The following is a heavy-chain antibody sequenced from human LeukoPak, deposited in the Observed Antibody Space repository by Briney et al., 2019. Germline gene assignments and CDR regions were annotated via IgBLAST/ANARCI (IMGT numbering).Heavy chain of an antibody. CDR2: IAGSGGST. V-gene: IGHV3-23*01. Sequence: GGSLRLSCAASGFTFSSYAMSWVRQAPGKGLEWVSAIAGSGGSTYYADSVKGRFTISRDNSKNTLYLQMNNLRAEDTALYYCAKWGPIVGSTRAFDYWGQGTLVTVSS. CDR1: GFTFSSYA. J-gene: IGHJ4*02. CDR3: AKWGPIVGSTRAFDY. D-gene: IGHD1-26*01.